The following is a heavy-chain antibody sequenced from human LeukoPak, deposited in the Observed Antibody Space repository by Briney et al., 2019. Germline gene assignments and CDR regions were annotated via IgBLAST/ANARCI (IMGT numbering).Heavy chain of an antibody. J-gene: IGHJ4*02. CDR3: AKGEAFGGVIVCPDF. CDR1: GFTFSSYG. CDR2: IRYDGSNK. V-gene: IGHV3-30*02. D-gene: IGHD3-16*02. Sequence: GGSLRLSCAASGFTFSSYGMHWVRQAPGKGLEWVAFIRYDGSNKYYADSVRGRFTISRDNSKNTLYLQINSLRAEDTAVYYCAKGEAFGGVIVCPDFWGQGTLVTVSS.